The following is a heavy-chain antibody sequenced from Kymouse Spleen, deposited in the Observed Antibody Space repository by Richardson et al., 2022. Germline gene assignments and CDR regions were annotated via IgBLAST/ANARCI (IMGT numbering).Heavy chain of an antibody. CDR2: IYYSGST. CDR3: ARRGLTPQGWFDP. D-gene: IGHD3-9*01. CDR1: GGSISSSSYY. Sequence: QLQLQESGPGLVKPSETLSLTCTVSGGSISSSSYYWGWIRQPPGKGLEWIGSIYYSGSTYYNPSLKSRVTISVDTSKNQFSLKLSSVTAADTAVYYCARRGLTPQGWFDPWGQGTLVTVSS. J-gene: IGHJ5*02. V-gene: IGHV4-39*01.